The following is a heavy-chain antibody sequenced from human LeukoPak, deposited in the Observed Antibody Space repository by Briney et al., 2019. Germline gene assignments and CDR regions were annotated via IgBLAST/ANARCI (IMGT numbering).Heavy chain of an antibody. CDR2: IYYSGST. CDR1: GDSISSSTYY. V-gene: IGHV4-39*02. D-gene: IGHD3-3*01. Sequence: SETLSLTCTVSGDSISSSTYYWGWIRQPPGKGLEWIGSIYYSGSTYYNPSLKSRVTISVDTSKNQFSLKLRSVSDADTAVYYCAREGDFWSGYPSDYWGQGTLVTVSS. J-gene: IGHJ4*02. CDR3: AREGDFWSGYPSDY.